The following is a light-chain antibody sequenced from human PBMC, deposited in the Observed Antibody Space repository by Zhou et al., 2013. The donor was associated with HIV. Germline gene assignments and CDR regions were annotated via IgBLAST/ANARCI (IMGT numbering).Light chain of an antibody. Sequence: IQMTQSPSSLSASVGDRVTITCQASQDINSYLNWYQQRPGKAPKLLIHGASNLETGVPSRFSGSGSGTDFTFTISSLQPEDIATYYCQQYDDLPVTFGPGTKVDIK. CDR1: QDINSY. V-gene: IGKV1-33*01. J-gene: IGKJ3*01. CDR2: GAS. CDR3: QQYDDLPVT.